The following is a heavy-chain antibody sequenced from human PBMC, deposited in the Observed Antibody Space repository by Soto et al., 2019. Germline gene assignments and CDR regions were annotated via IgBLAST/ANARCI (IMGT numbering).Heavy chain of an antibody. CDR3: TRQFIHQGDDSTGARSYDAFDI. Sequence: GGSLRLSCAASGFTFSGSAMHWVRQASGKGLEWVGRIRSKANSYATAYAASVKGRITISRDDSKNTAYLQMNSLKTEDTAVYYCTRQFIHQGDDSTGARSYDAFDICGQGTLVTV. CDR2: IRSKANSYAT. J-gene: IGHJ3*02. CDR1: GFTFSGSA. D-gene: IGHD3-22*01. V-gene: IGHV3-73*01.